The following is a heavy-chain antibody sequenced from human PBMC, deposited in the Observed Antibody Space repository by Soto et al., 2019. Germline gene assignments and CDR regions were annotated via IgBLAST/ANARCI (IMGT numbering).Heavy chain of an antibody. CDR1: GCSFTSYW. J-gene: IGHJ6*02. CDR3: ARLRYYGSGSYLVYYGMDV. CDR2: IDPSDSYT. V-gene: IGHV5-10-1*01. D-gene: IGHD3-10*01. Sequence: PGESLKISCKGSGCSFTSYWISWVRQMPGKGLEWMGRIDPSDSYTNYSPSFQGHVTISADKSISTAYLQWSSLKASDTAMYYCARLRYYGSGSYLVYYGMDVWGQGTTVTVSS.